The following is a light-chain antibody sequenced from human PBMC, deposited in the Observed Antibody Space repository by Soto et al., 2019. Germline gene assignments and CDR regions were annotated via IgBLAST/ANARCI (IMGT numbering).Light chain of an antibody. V-gene: IGLV9-49*03. CDR3: GADHGSGSNFVVV. CDR2: VGTGGIVG. Sequence: QAVVTQPPSASASLGASVTLTCTLSSGYSSYKVDWYQQRPGKGPRFVMRVGTGGIVGSKGDGIPDRFSVLGSGLNRYLTIKNIQEEDESDYHCGADHGSGSNFVVVFGGGTKLTVL. J-gene: IGLJ2*01. CDR1: SGYSSYK.